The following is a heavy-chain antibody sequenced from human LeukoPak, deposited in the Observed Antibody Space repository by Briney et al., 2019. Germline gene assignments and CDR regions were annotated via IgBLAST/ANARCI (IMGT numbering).Heavy chain of an antibody. CDR1: GGSFSGYY. J-gene: IGHJ6*03. D-gene: IGHD2-21*01. CDR2: INHSGST. V-gene: IGHV4-34*01. CDR3: ARRLVYYYYYYMDV. Sequence: SESLSLTCAVYGGSFSGYYWSWIRQPPGKGLEWIGEINHSGSTNYNPSLKSRVTISVDTSKNQFSLKLSSVTAADTAVYYCARRLVYYYYYYMDVWGKGTTVTVSS.